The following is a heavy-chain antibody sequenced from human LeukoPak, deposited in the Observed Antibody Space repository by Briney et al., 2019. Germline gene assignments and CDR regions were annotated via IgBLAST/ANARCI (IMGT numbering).Heavy chain of an antibody. Sequence: GGSLRLSCAASGFTFTIFGLNWVRQAPGKGPEWVSYIDARSGITYYADSVQGRFTLSRDNARESVFLQMDSLRVDDTAVYYCARDWGRTHGNNWGPFDYWGQGTLVTVSS. J-gene: IGHJ4*02. CDR1: GFTFTIFG. V-gene: IGHV3-48*01. CDR3: ARDWGRTHGNNWGPFDY. D-gene: IGHD5-24*01. CDR2: IDARSGIT.